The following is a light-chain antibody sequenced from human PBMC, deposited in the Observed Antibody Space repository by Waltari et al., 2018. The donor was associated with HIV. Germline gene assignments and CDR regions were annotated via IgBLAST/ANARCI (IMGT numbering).Light chain of an antibody. CDR1: QSPLHSNGYNY. CDR2: LGS. J-gene: IGKJ4*01. Sequence: DIVLTQSPLSLPVTPGEPASISCSSSQSPLHSNGYNYLDWYLQKPGQSPQLLIYLGSNRASGVPDRFSGSGSGTDFTLNISRVEAEDVGVYYCMQALQTPLTFGGGTKVEIK. CDR3: MQALQTPLT. V-gene: IGKV2-28*01.